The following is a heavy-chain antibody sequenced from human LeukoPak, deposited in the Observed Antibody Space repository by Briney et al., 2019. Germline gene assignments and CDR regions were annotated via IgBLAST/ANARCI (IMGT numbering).Heavy chain of an antibody. CDR2: IGSDSTYI. CDR1: GFTFSSYS. V-gene: IGHV3-21*01. Sequence: PGGSLRLSCAASGFTFSSYSMNWVRQAPGKGLEWVSSIGSDSTYIYYTDSVKGRFTISRDNAKNSLYLQMDSLRAEDTAVYYCATGDGYWGQGTLVTVSS. J-gene: IGHJ4*02. CDR3: ATGDGY. D-gene: IGHD7-27*01.